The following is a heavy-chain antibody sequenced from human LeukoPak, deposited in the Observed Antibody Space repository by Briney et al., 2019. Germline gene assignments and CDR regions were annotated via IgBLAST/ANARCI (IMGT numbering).Heavy chain of an antibody. CDR2: ISSSGSTI. J-gene: IGHJ4*02. V-gene: IGHV3-11*01. Sequence: PGGSLRLSCAASGFTVSSNYMSWVRQAPGKGLEWVSYISSSGSTIYYADSVKGRFTISRDNAKNSLYLQMNSLRAEDTAVYFCAKRGVVIRVILVGFHKEAYYFDSWGQGALVTVSS. CDR3: AKRGVVIRVILVGFHKEAYYFDS. CDR1: GFTVSSNY. D-gene: IGHD3-22*01.